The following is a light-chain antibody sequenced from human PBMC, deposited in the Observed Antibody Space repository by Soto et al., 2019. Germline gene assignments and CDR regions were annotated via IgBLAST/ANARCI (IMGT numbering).Light chain of an antibody. CDR1: QSVSSN. V-gene: IGKV3-15*01. CDR2: GAS. CDR3: QQYDNWPPWT. J-gene: IGKJ1*01. Sequence: EIVMTQSPATLSVSPGETATLSCRASQSVSSNLAWYQQIPCQAPRLLIYGASTRAAGIPARFSGSGSGTGFTLTISSLQSEDFAVYDCQQYDNWPPWTFGQGTKVEIK.